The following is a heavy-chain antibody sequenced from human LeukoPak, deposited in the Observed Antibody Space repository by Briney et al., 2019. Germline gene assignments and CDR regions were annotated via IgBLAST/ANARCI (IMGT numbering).Heavy chain of an antibody. CDR3: ARVGYSSSWYEGGAFDI. CDR2: INPNSGGT. D-gene: IGHD6-13*01. CDR1: GYTFTGYY. V-gene: IGHV1-2*02. Sequence: ASVKVSCKASGYTFTGYYMHWVRQAPGQGLEWMGWINPNSGGTNYAQKFQGRVTMTRDTSISTAYMELSSVTAADTAVYYCARVGYSSSWYEGGAFDIWGQGTMVTVSS. J-gene: IGHJ3*02.